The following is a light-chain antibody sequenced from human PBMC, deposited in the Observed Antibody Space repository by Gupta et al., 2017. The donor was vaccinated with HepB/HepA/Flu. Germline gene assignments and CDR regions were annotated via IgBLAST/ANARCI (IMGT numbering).Light chain of an antibody. J-gene: IGKJ1*01. CDR1: QNLLYSSNSKNY. Sequence: DIVMTQSPDSLTVSLGERAPINCKSSQNLLYSSNSKNYLSWYQQKAGQPPKLLIYWASTRESGVPDRFSGSGSGTDFTLTISSLQAEDVAVYYCQQSYSTPWTFGQGTKVEIK. CDR2: WAS. CDR3: QQSYSTPWT. V-gene: IGKV4-1*01.